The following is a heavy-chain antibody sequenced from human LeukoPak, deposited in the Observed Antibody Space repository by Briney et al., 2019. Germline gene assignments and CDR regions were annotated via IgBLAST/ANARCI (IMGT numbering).Heavy chain of an antibody. CDR2: IYHSGST. CDR3: ARASSYDFWSGYYSSFDY. J-gene: IGHJ4*02. D-gene: IGHD3-3*01. V-gene: IGHV4-38-2*02. Sequence: SETLSLTCTVSGYSISSGYYWGWIRQPPGKGLEWIGSIYHSGSTYYNPFLKSRVTISVDTSKNQFSLKLSSVTAADTAVYYCARASSYDFWSGYYSSFDYWGQGTLVTVSS. CDR1: GYSISSGYY.